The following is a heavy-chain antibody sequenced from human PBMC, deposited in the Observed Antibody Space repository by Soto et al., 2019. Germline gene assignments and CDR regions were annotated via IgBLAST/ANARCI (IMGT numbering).Heavy chain of an antibody. Sequence: QVQLQESGPGLVKPSETLSLTCTVSGGSVSGGSYCWSWIRQPPGKGLECIGYVYNSGSTTYNPSLSSRVIISVDTSKNRFSLGLSSVTAADTAVYYCARVPLTTYFDLWGRGTLVTVSS. CDR1: GGSVSGGSYC. CDR3: ARVPLTTYFDL. J-gene: IGHJ2*01. D-gene: IGHD3-9*01. CDR2: VYNSGST. V-gene: IGHV4-61*01.